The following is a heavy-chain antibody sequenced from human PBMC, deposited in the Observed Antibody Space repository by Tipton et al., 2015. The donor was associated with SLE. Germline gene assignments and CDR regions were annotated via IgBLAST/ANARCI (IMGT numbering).Heavy chain of an antibody. CDR3: ARGIRQQLVKDAFDI. D-gene: IGHD6-13*01. Sequence: TLSLTCTVSGDSISSHYWSWIRQPPGKGLEWIGYIYYSGSTNYNPSLKSRVTITVDTSKNQFSLKLSSVTSADTAVYYCARGIRQQLVKDAFDIWGQGTKVTVPS. CDR1: GDSISSHY. V-gene: IGHV4-59*11. CDR2: IYYSGST. J-gene: IGHJ3*02.